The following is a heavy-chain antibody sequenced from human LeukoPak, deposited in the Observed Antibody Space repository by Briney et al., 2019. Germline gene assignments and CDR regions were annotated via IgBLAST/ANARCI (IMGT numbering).Heavy chain of an antibody. D-gene: IGHD2-2*01. Sequence: GGSLRLSCTASGFTFGDYAMSWVRQAPGKGLEWVGFIRSKAYGGTTEYAASVKGRFTISRDDSKSIAYLQMNSLKTEDTAVYYCTREVVVYFDALDIWGQGTMVTVSS. V-gene: IGHV3-49*04. CDR2: IRSKAYGGTT. CDR3: TREVVVYFDALDI. CDR1: GFTFGDYA. J-gene: IGHJ3*02.